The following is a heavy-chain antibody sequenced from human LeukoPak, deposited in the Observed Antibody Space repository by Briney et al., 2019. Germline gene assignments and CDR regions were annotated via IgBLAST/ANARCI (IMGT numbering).Heavy chain of an antibody. CDR3: ARHPGGGPIGHGMDV. J-gene: IGHJ6*02. V-gene: IGHV4-61*01. Sequence: SETLSLTCTVSGGSISSGSYYWSWIRQPPGKGLEWIGYIYYSGSTNYNPSLKSRVTISVDTSKNQFSLKLSSVTAADTAVYYCARHPGGGPIGHGMDVWGQGTTVTVSS. CDR2: IYYSGST. CDR1: GGSISSGSYY. D-gene: IGHD1-1*01.